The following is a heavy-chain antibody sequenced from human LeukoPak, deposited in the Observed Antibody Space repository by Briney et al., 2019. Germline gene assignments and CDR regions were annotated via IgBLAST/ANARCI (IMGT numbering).Heavy chain of an antibody. V-gene: IGHV3-7*01. CDR2: IKQDGSEK. J-gene: IGHJ3*02. CDR3: ARSYRRGAITMLRGVANRGAFDI. Sequence: GGSLRLSCAASGFTLSSYWMSWVRQAPGKGLEWVANIKQDGSEKYYVDSVKGRFTISRDNAKNSLYLQMSSLRAEDTAVYYCARSYRRGAITMLRGVANRGAFDIWGQGTMVTVSS. CDR1: GFTLSSYW. D-gene: IGHD3-10*01.